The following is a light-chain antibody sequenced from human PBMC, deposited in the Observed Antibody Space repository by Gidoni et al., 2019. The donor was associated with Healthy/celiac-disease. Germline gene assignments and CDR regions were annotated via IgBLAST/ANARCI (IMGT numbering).Light chain of an antibody. CDR1: QSISSW. J-gene: IGKJ4*01. Sequence: DIQMTQSPSTLSASVGDRVTITCRASQSISSWLAWYQQKPGKAPKLLIYKASSLESGVPSRFSRRGTGTEFTLTISSLQPDDFATYYCQQYNSYSPLTFGGGTKVEIK. CDR2: KAS. CDR3: QQYNSYSPLT. V-gene: IGKV1-5*03.